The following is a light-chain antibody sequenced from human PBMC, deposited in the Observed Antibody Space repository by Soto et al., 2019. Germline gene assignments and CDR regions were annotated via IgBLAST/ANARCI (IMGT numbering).Light chain of an antibody. CDR3: QHYNSYSEA. J-gene: IGKJ1*01. Sequence: DIQMSQSPSSLSASVGDRVTITCRASQGIGDALGWYQQKPGKAPKRLIYAASTLQSGVPSRFSGSGSVTEFTLTISSLQPDDFATYYCQHYNSYSEAFGQGTKVDIK. CDR2: AAS. V-gene: IGKV1-17*01. CDR1: QGIGDA.